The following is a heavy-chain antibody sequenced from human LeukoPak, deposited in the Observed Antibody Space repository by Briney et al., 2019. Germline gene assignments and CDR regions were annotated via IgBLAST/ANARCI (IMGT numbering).Heavy chain of an antibody. V-gene: IGHV3-23*01. CDR2: ISASGGST. Sequence: PGGSLRLPCAASAFTFSSYAMNWVRQAPGKGLEWVSAISASGGSTYYADSVKGRFTISRDNSKNTLYLQINSLRAEDTALYHCAKGGYSTSDGNFDYWGQGTLVTVSS. J-gene: IGHJ4*02. CDR1: AFTFSSYA. D-gene: IGHD6-6*01. CDR3: AKGGYSTSDGNFDY.